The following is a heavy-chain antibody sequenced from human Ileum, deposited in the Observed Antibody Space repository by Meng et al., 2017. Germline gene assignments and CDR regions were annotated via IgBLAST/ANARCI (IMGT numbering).Heavy chain of an antibody. CDR3: ARFADCGGDCPHDY. D-gene: IGHD2-21*02. V-gene: IGHV3-23*01. J-gene: IGHJ4*02. Sequence: GESLKISCEASGFTFSSYAMSWVRQAPGKRLEWVSVISANGGGIYYPDYVKGRVTISRDNSKNTLYLEMNSLRAEDTATYYCARFADCGGDCPHDYWGQGTLVTVSS. CDR1: GFTFSSYA. CDR2: ISANGGGI.